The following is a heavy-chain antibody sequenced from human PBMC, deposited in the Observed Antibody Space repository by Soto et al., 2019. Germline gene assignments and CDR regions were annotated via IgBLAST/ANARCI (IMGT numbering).Heavy chain of an antibody. CDR1: GYTFTGYY. Sequence: ASVKVSCKASGYTFTGYYIHWARQAPGQGLEWMGCINPKSGDTDYSQKFQGRVTLTRDTSISTVYMEVSSLTSDDTAVYFCAREWDKATVPRADYWGPGTLVTVSS. J-gene: IGHJ4*01. CDR3: AREWDKATVPRADY. D-gene: IGHD5-18*01. V-gene: IGHV1-2*02. CDR2: INPKSGDT.